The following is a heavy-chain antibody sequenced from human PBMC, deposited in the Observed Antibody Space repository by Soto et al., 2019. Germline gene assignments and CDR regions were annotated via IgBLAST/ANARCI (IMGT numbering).Heavy chain of an antibody. CDR2: IYYSGST. Sequence: SETLSLTCTVSGGSISSCYWSWIRQPPGKGLEWIGYIYYSGSTNYNPSLKSRVTISVDTSKNPFSLKLSSVTAADTAVYYCARGLRGNYDILTGYYTYNWFDPLGQGTLVPVS. CDR3: ARGLRGNYDILTGYYTYNWFDP. J-gene: IGHJ5*02. D-gene: IGHD3-9*01. CDR1: GGSISSCY. V-gene: IGHV4-59*01.